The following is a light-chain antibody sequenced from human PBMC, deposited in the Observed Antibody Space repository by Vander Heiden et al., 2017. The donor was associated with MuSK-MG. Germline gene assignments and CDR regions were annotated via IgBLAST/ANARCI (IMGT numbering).Light chain of an antibody. CDR3: QQYNSYPRT. CDR2: KTS. V-gene: IGKV1-5*03. Sequence: IQMTQSTSTLSASVGDRVTITCRASQSINNWLAWYQQKPGKAPKLLIYKTSSLESGVPSRFSGSGSGTEFTLTISILQPDDFATYYCQQYNSYPRTFGQGTKVEIK. J-gene: IGKJ1*01. CDR1: QSINNW.